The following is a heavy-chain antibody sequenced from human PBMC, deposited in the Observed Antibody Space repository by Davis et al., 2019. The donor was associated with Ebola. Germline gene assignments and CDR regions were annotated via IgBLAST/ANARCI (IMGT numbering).Heavy chain of an antibody. CDR2: IYHSGST. J-gene: IGHJ4*02. D-gene: IGHD3-3*01. Sequence: MPSETLSLTCAVSGGSISSSNWWSWVRQPPGQGLEWIGEIYHSGSTNYNPSLKSRVTISVDKSKNQFSLKLSSVTAADTAVYYCARDPTYYDFWSGYFDYWGQGTLVTVSS. CDR3: ARDPTYYDFWSGYFDY. CDR1: GGSISSSNW. V-gene: IGHV4-4*02.